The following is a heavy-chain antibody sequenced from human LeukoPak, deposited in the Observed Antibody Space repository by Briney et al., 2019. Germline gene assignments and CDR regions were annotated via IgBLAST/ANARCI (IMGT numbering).Heavy chain of an antibody. CDR3: ARDSIAAAGTDPFYYYYYGMDV. Sequence: GASAKVSCKASGYTFTGYYMHWVRQAPGQGLEWMGWINPNRGGTNYAQKFQGRVTMTRDTSISTAYMGLSRLRSDDTAVYYCARDSIAAAGTDPFYYYYYGMDVWGQGTTVTVSS. V-gene: IGHV1-2*02. D-gene: IGHD6-13*01. J-gene: IGHJ6*02. CDR2: INPNRGGT. CDR1: GYTFTGYY.